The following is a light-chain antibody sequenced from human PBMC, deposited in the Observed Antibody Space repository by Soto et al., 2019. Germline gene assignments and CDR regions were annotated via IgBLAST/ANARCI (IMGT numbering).Light chain of an antibody. CDR2: DSS. CDR3: QQYKNWPPYS. J-gene: IGKJ2*01. CDR1: QSVSSY. V-gene: IGKV3-11*01. Sequence: EIVLTQFPATLSLSPGDGATLSCRASQSVSSYLAWYQQRRGQAPRLLIYDSSNRATGIPARFSGSGSGTDFTLTISSLQSEDFAVYYCQQYKNWPPYSFGQGTKLELK.